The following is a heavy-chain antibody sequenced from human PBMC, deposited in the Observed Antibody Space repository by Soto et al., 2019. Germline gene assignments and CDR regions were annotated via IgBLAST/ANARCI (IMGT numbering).Heavy chain of an antibody. D-gene: IGHD6-13*01. Sequence: GGSLRLSCAASGFTFSSYAMHWVRQAPGKGLEWVAVISYDGSNKYYADSVKGRFTISRDNSKNTLYLQMNSLRAEDTAVYYCGRGRRAAGGTGYYYDMDVWGQGTTVTVSS. CDR1: GFTFSSYA. CDR3: GRGRRAAGGTGYYYDMDV. J-gene: IGHJ6*02. V-gene: IGHV3-30-3*01. CDR2: ISYDGSNK.